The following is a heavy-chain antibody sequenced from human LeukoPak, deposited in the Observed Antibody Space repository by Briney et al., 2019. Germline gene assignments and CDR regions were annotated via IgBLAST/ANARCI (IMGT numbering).Heavy chain of an antibody. CDR1: GYTFTGYY. CDR3: ARRRTTNYYDY. CDR2: IGPNSGAT. V-gene: IGHV1-2*02. D-gene: IGHD1-14*01. Sequence: ASVKVSCKASGYTFTGYYMHWVRQAPGQGLEWMAWIGPNSGATKSAAKFQGRLTLTTDTSINTAYMELSSLTFDDMAVYYCARRRTTNYYDYWGQGTLVTVSS. J-gene: IGHJ4*02.